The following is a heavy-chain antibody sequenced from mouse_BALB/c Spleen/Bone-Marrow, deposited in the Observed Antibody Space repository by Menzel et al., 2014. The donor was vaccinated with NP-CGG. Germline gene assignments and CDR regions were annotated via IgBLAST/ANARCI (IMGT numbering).Heavy chain of an antibody. Sequence: VQLQQPGAGLVRPGASVKLSCTASGFNIKDTYMHWVKQRPEQGLEWIGRIDPANDYTKYDPKFQGTATITADTSSNTAYLQLSSLTSEDTAVYYCATLTGTFGYWGQGTTLAVSS. CDR2: IDPANDYT. CDR1: GFNIKDTY. CDR3: ATLTGTFGY. J-gene: IGHJ2*01. D-gene: IGHD4-1*01. V-gene: IGHV14-3*02.